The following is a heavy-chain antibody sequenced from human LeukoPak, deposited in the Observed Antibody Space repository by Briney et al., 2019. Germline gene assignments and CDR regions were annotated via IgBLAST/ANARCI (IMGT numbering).Heavy chain of an antibody. J-gene: IGHJ4*02. D-gene: IGHD2-2*01. CDR2: IYHSGST. CDR3: ARGQYLVY. Sequence: PSETLSLTCTVSGYSISSGCNWDWIRQPPGKGLEWIGSIYHSGSTYYNPSLKSRVTISVDTSKNQFSLKLSSVTAADTAVYYCARGQYLVYWGQGTLVTVSS. V-gene: IGHV4-38-2*02. CDR1: GYSISSGCN.